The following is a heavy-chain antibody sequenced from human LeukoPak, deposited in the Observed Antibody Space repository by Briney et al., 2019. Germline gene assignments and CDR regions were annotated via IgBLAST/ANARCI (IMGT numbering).Heavy chain of an antibody. CDR1: GYTFTSYG. CDR3: ARSGRTLGYCSGGSCYRGYFDY. V-gene: IGHV1-18*01. J-gene: IGHJ4*02. Sequence: ASVKVSCKASGYTFTSYGISWVRQAPGQGLEWMGWISAYNGNTNYAQKLQGRVTMTTDTSTSTAYMVLRSLRSDDTAVYYCARSGRTLGYCSGGSCYRGYFDYWGQGTLVTVSS. D-gene: IGHD2-15*01. CDR2: ISAYNGNT.